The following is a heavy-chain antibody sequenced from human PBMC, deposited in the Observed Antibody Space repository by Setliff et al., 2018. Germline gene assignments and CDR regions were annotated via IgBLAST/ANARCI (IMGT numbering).Heavy chain of an antibody. CDR1: GYTFTGYY. V-gene: IGHV1-2*06. CDR3: ARSNYDILTRNWFDP. CDR2: INPNSGGT. J-gene: IGHJ5*02. Sequence: ASVKVSCKAPGYTFTGYYMHWVRQAPGQGLEWMGRINPNSGGTNYAQKFQGRVTMTRDTSISTAYMELSRLRSDDTAVYYCARSNYDILTRNWFDPWGQGTLVTV. D-gene: IGHD3-9*01.